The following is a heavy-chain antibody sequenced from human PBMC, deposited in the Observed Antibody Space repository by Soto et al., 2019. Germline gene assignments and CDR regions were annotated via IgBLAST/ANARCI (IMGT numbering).Heavy chain of an antibody. Sequence: GGSLRLSCAASGFTVSSNYMSWVRQAPGKGLEWVSVIYSGDTTNYGDSVKGRFTISRDNSKNTLYLQMNNLRAEDTAVYYCARARGYYEIRGYSGYFFDFWGQGILVTVSS. J-gene: IGHJ4*02. CDR1: GFTVSSNY. D-gene: IGHD3-22*01. V-gene: IGHV3-53*01. CDR2: IYSGDTT. CDR3: ARARGYYEIRGYSGYFFDF.